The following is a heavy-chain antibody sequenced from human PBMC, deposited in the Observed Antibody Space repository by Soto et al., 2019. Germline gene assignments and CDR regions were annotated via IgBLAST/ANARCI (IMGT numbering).Heavy chain of an antibody. CDR1: GFTVSSNY. CDR3: ARDYYDSSGYYYSSDY. V-gene: IGHV3-53*01. Sequence: SLRLSCAASGFTVSSNYMSWVRQAPGKGLEWVSVIYSGGSTYYADSVKGRFTISRDNSKNTLYLQMNSLRAEDTAVYYCARDYYDSSGYYYSSDYWGQGTLVTVSS. J-gene: IGHJ4*02. D-gene: IGHD3-22*01. CDR2: IYSGGST.